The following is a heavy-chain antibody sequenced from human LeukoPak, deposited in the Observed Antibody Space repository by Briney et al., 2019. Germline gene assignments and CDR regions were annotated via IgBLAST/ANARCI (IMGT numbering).Heavy chain of an antibody. CDR3: ARDQDEGVTEDPYYYYGMDV. D-gene: IGHD3-10*01. CDR1: GFTFSSYG. J-gene: IGHJ6*02. V-gene: IGHV3-33*01. CDR2: IWYDGSNK. Sequence: GGSLRLSCAASGFTFSSYGMHWVRQAPGKGLEWVAVIWYDGSNKYYADSVKGRFTISRDNSKNTLYLQMNSLRAEDTAVYYCARDQDEGVTEDPYYYYGMDVWGQGTTVTVSS.